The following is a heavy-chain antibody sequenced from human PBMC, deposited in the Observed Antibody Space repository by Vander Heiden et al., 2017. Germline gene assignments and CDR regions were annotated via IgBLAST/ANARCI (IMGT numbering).Heavy chain of an antibody. CDR2: INPSGGST. CDR3: ARVGYCTNGVCYATY. V-gene: IGHV1-46*01. J-gene: IGHJ4*02. Sequence: QVQLVQSGAEVKKPGASVKVSCKASGYTFPSYYMHWVRQAPGQGLEWMGIINPSGGSTSYAQKFEGRVTMTRDTSTSTVYMELSSLRSEDTAVYYCARVGYCTNGVCYATYWGQGTLVTVSS. CDR1: GYTFPSYY. D-gene: IGHD2-8*01.